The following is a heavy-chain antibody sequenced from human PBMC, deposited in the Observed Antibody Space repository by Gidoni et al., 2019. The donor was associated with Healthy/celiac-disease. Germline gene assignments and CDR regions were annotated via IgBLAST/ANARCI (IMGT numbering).Heavy chain of an antibody. CDR3: ARITPNPTGDYGLGAFDI. V-gene: IGHV2-70*15. Sequence: QVTLRESGPALVKPTQTLTLTCTFPGFSLSTSGRCVSWIRQPPGKALEWLARIDWDDDKYYSTSLKPRLPISTDTSKHQVVLTMTNMDPVDTATYYCARITPNPTGDYGLGAFDIWGQGTMVTVSS. CDR1: GFSLSTSGRC. D-gene: IGHD3-10*01. CDR2: IDWDDDK. J-gene: IGHJ3*02.